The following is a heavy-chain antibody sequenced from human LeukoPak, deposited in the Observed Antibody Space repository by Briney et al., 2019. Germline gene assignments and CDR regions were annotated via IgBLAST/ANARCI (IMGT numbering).Heavy chain of an antibody. J-gene: IGHJ4*02. CDR1: GGSISSYY. CDR3: AREGSGYYPLYYFDY. Sequence: PSETLSLTCTVSGGSISSYYWSWIRQPPGKGLEWIGYIYYSGGTNYNPSLKSRVTISVDTSKNQFSLKLSSVTAAHTAVYYCAREGSGYYPLYYFDYWGQGTLVTVSS. D-gene: IGHD3-22*01. CDR2: IYYSGGT. V-gene: IGHV4-59*01.